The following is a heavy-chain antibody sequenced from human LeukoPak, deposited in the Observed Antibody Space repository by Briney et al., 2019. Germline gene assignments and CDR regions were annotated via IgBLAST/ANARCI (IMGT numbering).Heavy chain of an antibody. CDR1: GFTFSSYA. V-gene: IGHV3-23*01. CDR3: AKDNQGSAAPFDY. J-gene: IGHJ4*02. Sequence: AGGSLRLSCAASGFTFSSYAMSWVRQAPGKGLEWVSAISGSGGSTYYADSVKGRFTISRDNSKNTLYLQMNSLRAADTAVYYCAKDNQGSAAPFDYWGQGTLVTVSS. CDR2: ISGSGGST. D-gene: IGHD2-2*01.